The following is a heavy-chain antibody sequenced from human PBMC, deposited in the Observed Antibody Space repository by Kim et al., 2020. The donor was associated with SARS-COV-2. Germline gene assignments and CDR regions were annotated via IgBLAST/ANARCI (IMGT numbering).Heavy chain of an antibody. V-gene: IGHV3-21*01. J-gene: IGHJ4*02. D-gene: IGHD3-16*01. Sequence: SYIYYADSVKGRFTNSRDNAKNSLYLQMNSLRAEDTAVYYCAREEGVSDYWGQGTLVTVSS. CDR3: AREEGVSDY. CDR2: SYI.